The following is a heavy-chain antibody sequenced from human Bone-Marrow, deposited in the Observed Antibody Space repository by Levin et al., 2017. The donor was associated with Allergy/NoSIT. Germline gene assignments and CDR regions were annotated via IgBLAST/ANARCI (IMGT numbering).Heavy chain of an antibody. V-gene: IGHV3-33*01. D-gene: IGHD3-10*01. CDR1: GFTFSSYG. Sequence: GGSLRLSCAASGFTFSSYGMHWVRQAPGKGLEWVAVIWYDGSNKYYADSVKGRFTISRDNSKNTLYLQMNSLRAEDTAVYYCAREYMVRGDLDYWGQGTLVTVSS. CDR2: IWYDGSNK. J-gene: IGHJ4*02. CDR3: AREYMVRGDLDY.